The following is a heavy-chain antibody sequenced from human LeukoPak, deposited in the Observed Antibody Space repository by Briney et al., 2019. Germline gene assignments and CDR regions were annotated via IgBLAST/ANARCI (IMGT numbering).Heavy chain of an antibody. V-gene: IGHV3-23*01. D-gene: IGHD5/OR15-5a*01. J-gene: IGHJ4*02. CDR3: AKGPTVSTFGY. Sequence: GGSLRLSCAASGFAFRTHAMHWVRQAPGKGLERVSGISAGATTTYYADSVKGHFTISRDNSKNTLYLQMNSLRVEDTAMYYCAKGPTVSTFGYWGRGTLVTVSS. CDR2: ISAGATTT. CDR1: GFAFRTHA.